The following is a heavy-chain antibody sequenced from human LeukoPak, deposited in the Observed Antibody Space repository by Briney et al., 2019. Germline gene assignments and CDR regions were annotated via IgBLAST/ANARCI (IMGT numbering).Heavy chain of an antibody. CDR2: IYTSGST. J-gene: IGHJ6*02. D-gene: IGHD3-3*01. CDR1: GGSISSYY. CDR3: ASSRSTSLGGAVYYYAMDV. V-gene: IGHV4-4*07. Sequence: SETLSLTCTVSGGSISSYYWSWIRQPAGKGLEWIGRIYTSGSTNYNPSLKSRVAISVDTSKNHFSLKLSSVTAADTAVYYCASSRSTSLGGAVYYYAMDVWGQGTTVTVSS.